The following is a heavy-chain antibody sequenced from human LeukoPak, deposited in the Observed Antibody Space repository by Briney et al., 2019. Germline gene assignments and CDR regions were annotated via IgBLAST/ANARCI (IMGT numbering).Heavy chain of an antibody. V-gene: IGHV4-59*01. J-gene: IGHJ4*02. CDR2: IYYSGST. D-gene: IGHD6-19*01. Sequence: RSSETLSLTCTVSGGSISSYYWNWIRQPPGKGLEWIGYIYYSGSTNYNPSLKSRVTISVDTSKSQFSLKLSSVTAADTAVYYCARGGWVSSFDFWGQGTLVTVSS. CDR1: GGSISSYY. CDR3: ARGGWVSSFDF.